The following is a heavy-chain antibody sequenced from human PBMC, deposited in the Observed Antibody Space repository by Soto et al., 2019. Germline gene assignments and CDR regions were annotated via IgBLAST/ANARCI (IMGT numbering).Heavy chain of an antibody. J-gene: IGHJ4*02. V-gene: IGHV1-2*02. CDR2: INPNSGGT. CDR1: GYTFTGYY. CDR3: ERDYGGDPFDY. Sequence: ASVKVSCKASGYTFTGYYMHWVRQAPGQGLEWMGWINPNSGGTNYAQKFQGRVTMTRDTSISTAYMELSRLRSDDTAVYYSERDYGGDPFDYWGQGTLVTVSS. D-gene: IGHD2-21*02.